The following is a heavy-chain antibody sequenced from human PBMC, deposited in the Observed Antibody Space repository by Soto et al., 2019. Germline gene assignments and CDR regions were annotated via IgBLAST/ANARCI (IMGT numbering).Heavy chain of an antibody. D-gene: IGHD3-22*01. Sequence: PSDSLALTRTVCGDSISTFYWGWMRQSPGKELEWIGYVYYTGSTNYNPSLKSRVTISVDRSKNQFSLKLTSANAADTAVYYCARGRTVRNYADDSSDYFYFFDYWGQGTQVTV. V-gene: IGHV4-59*07. J-gene: IGHJ4*02. CDR1: GDSISTFY. CDR3: ARGRTVRNYADDSSDYFYFFDY. CDR2: VYYTGST.